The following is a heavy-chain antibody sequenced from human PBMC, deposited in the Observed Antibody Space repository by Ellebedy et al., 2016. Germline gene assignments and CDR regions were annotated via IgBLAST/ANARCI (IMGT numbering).Heavy chain of an antibody. CDR3: ARGVGGTSLNWFDP. D-gene: IGHD3-16*01. CDR2: ISSGSIYT. V-gene: IGHV3-21*01. Sequence: GGSLRLSXAASGFPFSSSNMNWVRQAPGKGLEWVSAISSGSIYTYYADSVKGRFTISGDNAKNSVYLQMNSLRGENTALYYCARGVGGTSLNWFDPWGQGTLVTVSS. J-gene: IGHJ5*02. CDR1: GFPFSSSN.